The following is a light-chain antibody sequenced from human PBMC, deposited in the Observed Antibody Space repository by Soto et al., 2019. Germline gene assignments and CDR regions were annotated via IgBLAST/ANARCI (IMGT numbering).Light chain of an antibody. CDR1: QSVTNRY. J-gene: IGKJ2*01. CDR2: GIS. Sequence: ESVLTQSPGTLSLSPGERATLSCRASQSVTNRYFAWYQQRPGQAPRLLLYGISNRATGIPDRFSGSGSGTDFTLTISRLEPEDFVVYYCQQYSSLPHTFGQGTKLEVK. V-gene: IGKV3-20*01. CDR3: QQYSSLPHT.